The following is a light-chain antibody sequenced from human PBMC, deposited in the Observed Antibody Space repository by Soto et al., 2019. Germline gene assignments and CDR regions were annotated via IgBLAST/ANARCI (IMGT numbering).Light chain of an antibody. CDR2: DGN. Sequence: GCPGPLLTMSCTGTSSDVDDYRYVSWYQQYPGKAPKLVIYDGNKRPSGVPDRFSGSNSGNTASLTISGLQAEDEADYYCCSYVTTPEIFGTGTKVTVL. J-gene: IGLJ1*01. CDR1: SSDVDDYRY. V-gene: IGLV2-11*03. CDR3: CSYVTTPEI.